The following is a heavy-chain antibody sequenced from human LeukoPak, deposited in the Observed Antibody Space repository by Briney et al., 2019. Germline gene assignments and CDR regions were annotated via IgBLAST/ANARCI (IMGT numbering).Heavy chain of an antibody. CDR3: AREHWNDGLNWFDP. CDR1: GFTFSSYW. V-gene: IGHV3-74*01. CDR2: INGDGRST. J-gene: IGHJ5*02. D-gene: IGHD1-1*01. Sequence: GGSLRLSCAASGFTFSSYWMHWVRQAPGKGLVWVSRINGDGRSTTYADSVKGRFTISRDTANNTLYLQMNSLRAEDTAVYFCAREHWNDGLNWFDPWGQGTLVTVSS.